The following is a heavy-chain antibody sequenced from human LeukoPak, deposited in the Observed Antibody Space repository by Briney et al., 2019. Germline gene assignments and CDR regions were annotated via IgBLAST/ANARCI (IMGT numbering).Heavy chain of an antibody. Sequence: PGGSLRLSCAASGFTFSSYAMHWVRQAPGKGLEWVAVISYDGSNKYYADSVKGRFTISRDNSKNTLYLQMNSLRAEDTAVYYCARAEWRALWLVSAPPGPFDYWGQGTLVTVSS. V-gene: IGHV3-30*04. CDR2: ISYDGSNK. CDR1: GFTFSSYA. CDR3: ARAEWRALWLVSAPPGPFDY. J-gene: IGHJ4*02. D-gene: IGHD6-19*01.